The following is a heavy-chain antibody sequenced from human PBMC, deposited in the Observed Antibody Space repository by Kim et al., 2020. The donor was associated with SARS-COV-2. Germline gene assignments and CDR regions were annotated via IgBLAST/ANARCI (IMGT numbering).Heavy chain of an antibody. CDR3: TTSDIGIRA. D-gene: IGHD2-21*01. J-gene: IGHJ5*02. CDR1: GFMFGDYA. Sequence: GGSLRLSCAASGFMFGDYAMFWVRQAPGKGLEWVSGISWSGGGIGYADSVKGRFTISRDNAKNSLYLQMDSLKTEDTAFYYCTTSDIGIRAWGQGTLVTV. V-gene: IGHV3-9*01. CDR2: ISWSGGGI.